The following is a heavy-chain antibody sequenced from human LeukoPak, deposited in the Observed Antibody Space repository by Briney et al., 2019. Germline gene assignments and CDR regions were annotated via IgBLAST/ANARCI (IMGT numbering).Heavy chain of an antibody. J-gene: IGHJ4*02. CDR2: IYPRDGST. V-gene: IGHV1-46*01. CDR1: GYSFTSNY. Sequence: ASVKVSCKASGYSFTSNYIHWVRQAPGQGLEWMGMIYPRDGSTSYAQKFQGRVTVTRDTSTSTVHMELSGLRSEDTAVYYCAKDQEAFDYWGQGTLVTVSS. CDR3: AKDQEAFDY.